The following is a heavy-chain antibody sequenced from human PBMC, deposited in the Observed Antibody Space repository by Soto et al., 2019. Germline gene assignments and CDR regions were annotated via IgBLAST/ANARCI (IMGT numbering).Heavy chain of an antibody. CDR2: IYYSGST. D-gene: IGHD3-16*02. J-gene: IGHJ5*02. Sequence: PSETLSLTCTVSGGSISSGGYYWSWILHHPGKGLEWIGYIYYSGSTYYNPSLKSRVTISVDTSKNQFSLKLSSVTAADTAVYYCARDALRHPVWFDPWGQGTLVTVSS. CDR1: GGSISSGGYY. CDR3: ARDALRHPVWFDP. V-gene: IGHV4-31*03.